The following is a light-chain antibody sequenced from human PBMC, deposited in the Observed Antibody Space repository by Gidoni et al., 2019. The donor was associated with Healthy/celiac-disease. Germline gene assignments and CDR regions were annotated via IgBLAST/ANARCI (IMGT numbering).Light chain of an antibody. V-gene: IGLV2-14*01. Sequence: QSALTQPASVSGSPGQSITISCTGTSSDAGGYNYVSWYQQHPGKAPKLMIYEVSNRPSGVSNRCSGSKSGNTASLTISGLQAEDEADYYCSSYTSSSTLVEFGGGTKLTVL. J-gene: IGLJ2*01. CDR2: EVS. CDR3: SSYTSSSTLVE. CDR1: SSDAGGYNY.